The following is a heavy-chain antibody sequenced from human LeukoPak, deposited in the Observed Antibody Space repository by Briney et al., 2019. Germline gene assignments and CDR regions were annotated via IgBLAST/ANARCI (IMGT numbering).Heavy chain of an antibody. D-gene: IGHD4-17*01. Sequence: GGSLRLSCAASGFTFSSYWMSWVRQAPGKGLEWVANIKQDGSEKYYVDSVKGRFTISRDNSKNTLYLQMNSLRAEDTAVYYCASNGLGEENWFDPWGQGTLVTVSS. CDR2: IKQDGSEK. J-gene: IGHJ5*02. CDR3: ASNGLGEENWFDP. V-gene: IGHV3-7*03. CDR1: GFTFSSYW.